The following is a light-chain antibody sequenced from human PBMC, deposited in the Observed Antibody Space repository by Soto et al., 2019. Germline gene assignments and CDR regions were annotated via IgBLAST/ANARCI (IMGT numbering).Light chain of an antibody. J-gene: IGKJ1*01. CDR1: QSVSSSY. CDR3: QQYGSSPWT. Sequence: EIVLTQSPGTLSLSPGERATLSCRASQSVSSSYLAWYQQKPGQAPRLLIYGASSRATGIPDRFSASGSRTDFPLAISSLEPEDLAVYYCQQYGSSPWTFGQVTKVEIQ. CDR2: GAS. V-gene: IGKV3-20*01.